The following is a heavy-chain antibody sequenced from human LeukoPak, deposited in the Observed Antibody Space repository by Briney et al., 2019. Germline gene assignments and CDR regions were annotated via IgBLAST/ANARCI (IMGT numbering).Heavy chain of an antibody. CDR2: ISSDGSNE. CDR3: AKGHDTSTWYGNWLDP. CDR1: GFTFSTYA. Sequence: GGSLRLSCGASGFTFSTYAMHWVRQTPDKGLEWVAVISSDGSNENYADSVKGRFIISRDNSKNTLYLRMNNLTPEDTAVYYCAKGHDTSTWYGNWLDPWGQGTLVTVSS. D-gene: IGHD2-2*01. V-gene: IGHV3-30*18. J-gene: IGHJ5*02.